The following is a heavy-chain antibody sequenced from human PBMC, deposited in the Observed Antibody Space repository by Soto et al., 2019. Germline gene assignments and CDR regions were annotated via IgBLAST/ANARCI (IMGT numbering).Heavy chain of an antibody. CDR3: ARVGYYDILTGHGEPNWFDP. CDR1: GYTFTSYG. D-gene: IGHD3-9*01. Sequence: GASVKVSCKASGYTFTSYGISWVRQAPGQGLEWMGWISAYNGNTNYAQKLQGRVTMTTDTSTSTAYMELRSLRSDDTAVYYCARVGYYDILTGHGEPNWFDPWGQGTLVTVSS. CDR2: ISAYNGNT. J-gene: IGHJ5*02. V-gene: IGHV1-18*01.